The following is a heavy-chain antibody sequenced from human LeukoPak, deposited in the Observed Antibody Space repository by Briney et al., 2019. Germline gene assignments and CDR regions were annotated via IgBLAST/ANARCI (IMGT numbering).Heavy chain of an antibody. CDR2: IYSDGST. CDR1: GFTVSSNY. Sequence: GGSLRLSCAASGFTVSSNYMSWVRQAPGTGLEWVSIIYSDGSTFYADSVKGRFTISRDNSKNTLYLQMNSLRAEDTAVYYCARGGSYLSAFDIWGQGTMVTVSS. CDR3: ARGGSYLSAFDI. J-gene: IGHJ3*02. V-gene: IGHV3-53*01. D-gene: IGHD1-26*01.